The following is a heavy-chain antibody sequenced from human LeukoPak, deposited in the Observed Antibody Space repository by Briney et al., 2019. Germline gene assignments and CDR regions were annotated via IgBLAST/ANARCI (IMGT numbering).Heavy chain of an antibody. CDR2: IYCGGST. J-gene: IGHJ4*02. CDR3: ARVLYSSSWYGPWDY. D-gene: IGHD6-13*01. CDR1: GFRVRSNY. V-gene: IGHV3-53*01. Sequence: GGSLRLSCAASGFRVRSNYMSWVRQDPGEGREGASVIYCGGSTYCADSVKGRFTISRYNSKNTLYLQMNSLRAEDTAVYYCARVLYSSSWYGPWDYWGQGTLVTVSS.